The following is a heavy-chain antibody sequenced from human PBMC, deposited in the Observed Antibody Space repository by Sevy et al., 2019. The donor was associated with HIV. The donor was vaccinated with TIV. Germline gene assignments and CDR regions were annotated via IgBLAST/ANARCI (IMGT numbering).Heavy chain of an antibody. V-gene: IGHV3-23*01. J-gene: IGHJ6*02. CDR1: GFTFSSYA. CDR2: ISGSGGST. D-gene: IGHD6-13*01. Sequence: GGSLRLSCAASGFTFSSYAMSWVRQAPGKGLEWVSAISGSGGSTYYADSVKGRFTISRDNSKNTLYLKMNSLGAEDTAVYYCAKMSSSWYFRDVWGQGTTVTVSS. CDR3: AKMSSSWYFRDV.